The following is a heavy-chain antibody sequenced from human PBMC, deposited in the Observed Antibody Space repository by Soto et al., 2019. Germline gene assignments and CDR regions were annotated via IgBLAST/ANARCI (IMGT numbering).Heavy chain of an antibody. J-gene: IGHJ4*02. D-gene: IGHD3-22*01. Sequence: GESLKISFKGSGYSFAGYWITWVRQKPGKGLEWMGRIGPSDSQTYYSPSFRGHVTISATKSITTVFLQWSSLRASDTAMYYCARQIYDSDTGPNFQYYFDSWGQGTPVTVSS. CDR1: GYSFAGYW. CDR3: ARQIYDSDTGPNFQYYFDS. CDR2: IGPSDSQT. V-gene: IGHV5-10-1*01.